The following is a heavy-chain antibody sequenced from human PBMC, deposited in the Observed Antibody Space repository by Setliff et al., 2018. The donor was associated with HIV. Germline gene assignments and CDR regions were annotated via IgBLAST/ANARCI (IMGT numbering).Heavy chain of an antibody. CDR1: GGSTSSDY. CDR2: IYYSGST. J-gene: IGHJ4*02. V-gene: IGHV4-59*04. Sequence: PSETLSLTCTVSGGSTSSDYWSWIRQPPGKGLEWIGSIYYSGSTYYNPSLKSRVTMSVDTSKNQFSLKLSSVTAADTAVYYCARVQVGGYNFYFDYWGQGTLVTVSS. D-gene: IGHD5-12*01. CDR3: ARVQVGGYNFYFDY.